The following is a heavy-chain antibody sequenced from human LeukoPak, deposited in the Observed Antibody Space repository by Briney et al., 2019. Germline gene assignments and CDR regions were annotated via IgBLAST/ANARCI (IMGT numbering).Heavy chain of an antibody. CDR2: IKQDGSVK. CDR1: GFTFSNHW. V-gene: IGHV3-7*01. Sequence: GGSLRLSCAASGFTFSNHWMSCVRQAPGKGLEWVANIKQDGSVKYYAESVRGRFTISRDNAKNSLYLEMDSLRAEDTAVYYCSRGSVDTNGYRYYLNYWGQGTLVTVPS. J-gene: IGHJ4*02. D-gene: IGHD2-8*01. CDR3: SRGSVDTNGYRYYLNY.